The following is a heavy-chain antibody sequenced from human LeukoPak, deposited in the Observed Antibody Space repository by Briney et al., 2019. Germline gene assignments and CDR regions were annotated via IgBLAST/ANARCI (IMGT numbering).Heavy chain of an antibody. CDR3: AKERSSSWPFDY. J-gene: IGHJ4*02. D-gene: IGHD6-13*01. CDR1: GFTFSSYG. V-gene: IGHV3-30*02. CDR2: IRYDGSNK. Sequence: GGSLRLSCAASGFTFSSYGMHWVRQAPGKGLEWVAFIRYDGSNKYYADSVKGRFTISRDNSKNTLYLQMNSLRAEDTAVYYCAKERSSSWPFDYWGQGTLVTVSS.